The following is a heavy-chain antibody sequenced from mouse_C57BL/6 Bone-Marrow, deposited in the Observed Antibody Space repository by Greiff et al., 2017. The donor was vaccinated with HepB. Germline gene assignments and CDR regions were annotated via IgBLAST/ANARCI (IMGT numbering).Heavy chain of an antibody. CDR1: GFSLTSYG. CDR3: ARLDWFAY. J-gene: IGHJ3*01. CDR2: IWSGGST. Sequence: QVQLKESGPGLVQPSQSLSITCTVSGFSLTSYGVHWVRQSPGKGLEWLGVIWSGGSTDYNAAFISRLSISKDNSQSQVFFKMNSLQAEDTAIYYCARLDWFAYWGQGTLVTVSA. V-gene: IGHV2-2*01.